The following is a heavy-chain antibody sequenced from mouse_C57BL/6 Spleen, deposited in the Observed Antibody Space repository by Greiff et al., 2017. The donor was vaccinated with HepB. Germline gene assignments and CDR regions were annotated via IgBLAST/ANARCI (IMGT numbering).Heavy chain of an antibody. D-gene: IGHD1-1*01. CDR1: GFNIKDYY. CDR3: TTWDTTVVVRYYFDY. Sequence: VQLQQSGAELVRPGASVKLSCTASGFNIKDYYMHWVKQRPEQRLEWIGRIDPEDGDTEYAPKFQGKATMTADTSSNTAYLQLSSLTSEDTAVYCCTTWDTTVVVRYYFDYWGQGTTLTVSS. CDR2: IDPEDGDT. V-gene: IGHV14-1*01. J-gene: IGHJ2*01.